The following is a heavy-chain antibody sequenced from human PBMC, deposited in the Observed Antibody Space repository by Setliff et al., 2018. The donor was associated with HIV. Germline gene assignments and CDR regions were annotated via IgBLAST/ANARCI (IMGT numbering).Heavy chain of an antibody. J-gene: IGHJ4*02. CDR3: VILGLLYPA. Sequence: GASVKVSCKASGYAFTSNYIHWVRQAPGQGLEWMGRINPNSGGTNYAQKFQGRVTMTRGTSISTAYMELSRLRSDDTAVYYCVILGLLYPAWGQGTLVTVSS. V-gene: IGHV1-2*06. CDR2: INPNSGGT. D-gene: IGHD2-2*02. CDR1: GYAFTSNY.